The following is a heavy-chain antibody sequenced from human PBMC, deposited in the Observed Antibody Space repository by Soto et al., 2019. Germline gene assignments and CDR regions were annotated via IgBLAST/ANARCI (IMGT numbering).Heavy chain of an antibody. CDR2: ISAYNGNT. CDR1: GYTFTTYG. V-gene: IGHV1-18*01. CDR3: ARVCFRLFAFDI. Sequence: QVQLVQSGGEVKKPGASVKVSCKASGYTFTTYGISWVRQAPGQGLEWMGWISAYNGNTSYAQKLQGRVTMTTDTYTSTAYMELRSLRSDDTAVYYCARVCFRLFAFDIWGQGTMVTVSS. J-gene: IGHJ3*02. D-gene: IGHD3-22*01.